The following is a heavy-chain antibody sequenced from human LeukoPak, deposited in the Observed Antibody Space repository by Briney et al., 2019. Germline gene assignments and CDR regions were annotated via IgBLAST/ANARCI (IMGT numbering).Heavy chain of an antibody. Sequence: GGSLRLSCAASGFTVSSNYMSWVRQAPGKGLEWVSGISDSGGYTYYADSVKGRFTISRDNSKNTLYLQMNSLRAEDTAVYYCASRDPCSGGSCYALDYWGQGTLVAVSS. CDR2: ISDSGGYT. V-gene: IGHV3-23*01. J-gene: IGHJ4*02. CDR3: ASRDPCSGGSCYALDY. CDR1: GFTVSSNY. D-gene: IGHD2-15*01.